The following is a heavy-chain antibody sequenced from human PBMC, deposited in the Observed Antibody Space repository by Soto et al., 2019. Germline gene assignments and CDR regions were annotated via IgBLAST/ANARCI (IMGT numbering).Heavy chain of an antibody. J-gene: IGHJ3*02. Sequence: PSQTLSLTCDISGDSVSSNSAAWNWIRQSPSRGLEWLGRTYYRSKWYNDYAVSVKSRITINPDTSKNQFSLQLNSVTPEDTAVYYCARDPLLYSSGWIRDDAFDIWGQGTMVTVSS. D-gene: IGHD6-19*01. CDR1: GDSVSSNSAA. CDR2: TYYRSKWYN. V-gene: IGHV6-1*01. CDR3: ARDPLLYSSGWIRDDAFDI.